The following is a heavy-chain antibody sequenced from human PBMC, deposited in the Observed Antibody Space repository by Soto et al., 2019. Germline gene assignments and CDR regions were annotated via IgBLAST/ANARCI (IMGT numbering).Heavy chain of an antibody. D-gene: IGHD3-10*01. V-gene: IGHV3-23*01. J-gene: IGHJ6*03. Sequence: PGGSLRLSCAASGFTFSSYAMSWVRQAPGKGLEWVSAISGSGGSTYYADSVKGRFTISRDNSKNTLYLQMNSLRAEDTAVYYCAKGEGFGRGNYYYYMDVWGKGTTVTVSS. CDR1: GFTFSSYA. CDR2: ISGSGGST. CDR3: AKGEGFGRGNYYYYMDV.